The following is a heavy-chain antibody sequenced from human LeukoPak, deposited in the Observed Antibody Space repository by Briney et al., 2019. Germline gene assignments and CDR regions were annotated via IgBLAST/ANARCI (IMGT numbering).Heavy chain of an antibody. J-gene: IGHJ2*01. CDR1: GFTFDDYA. Sequence: PGRSLRLSCAASGFTFDDYAMHWVRQAPGKGLEWVSGISWNSGDIGYADSVKGRFTISRDAAKNSLYLQMNSLRAEDTALYYCAKAAVAGTALGWYFDLWGRGTLVTVSS. D-gene: IGHD6-19*01. CDR2: ISWNSGDI. V-gene: IGHV3-9*01. CDR3: AKAAVAGTALGWYFDL.